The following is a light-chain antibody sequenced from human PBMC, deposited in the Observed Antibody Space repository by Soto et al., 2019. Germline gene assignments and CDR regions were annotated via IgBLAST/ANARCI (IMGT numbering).Light chain of an antibody. CDR1: QSVSNNY. Sequence: EVVLTQSPGTLSLSPGERATLSCRASQSVSNNYLAWYQQKPGQSPKLLIFGSSDRATGIPDRFSGSGSGTYFTLTISSLEPEDFAGYYCQQYGSSPPYTLGQGTKLEIK. CDR2: GSS. V-gene: IGKV3-20*01. J-gene: IGKJ2*01. CDR3: QQYGSSPPYT.